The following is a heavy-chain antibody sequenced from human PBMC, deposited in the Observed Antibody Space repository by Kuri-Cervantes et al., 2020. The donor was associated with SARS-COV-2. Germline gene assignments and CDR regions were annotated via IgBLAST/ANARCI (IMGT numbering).Heavy chain of an antibody. J-gene: IGHJ4*02. Sequence: GGSLRLSCAASGFTFSSYGMHWVRQAPGKGLEWVANIKQDGSEKYYVDSVKGRFTISRDNAKNSLYLQMNSLRAEDTAVYYCAKDTRYYYDSSGYYYEGNFRYWGQGTLVTVSS. CDR3: AKDTRYYYDSSGYYYEGNFRY. V-gene: IGHV3-7*03. CDR2: IKQDGSEK. CDR1: GFTFSSYG. D-gene: IGHD3-22*01.